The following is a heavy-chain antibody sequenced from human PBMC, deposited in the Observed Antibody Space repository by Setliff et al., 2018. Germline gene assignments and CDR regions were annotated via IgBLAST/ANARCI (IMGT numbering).Heavy chain of an antibody. D-gene: IGHD6-19*01. CDR1: GFTFSTHA. CDR3: VTDPPFSGWSFDS. CDR2: IWSDGNTT. Sequence: SLRLSCAASGFTFSTHAMHWARQAPGKGLDWMAMIWSDGNTTYYADSVKGRFTVSRDNSKNTLYLQMNSLRVEDTAVYYCVTDPPFSGWSFDSWGQGALVTVSS. J-gene: IGHJ4*02. V-gene: IGHV3-33*08.